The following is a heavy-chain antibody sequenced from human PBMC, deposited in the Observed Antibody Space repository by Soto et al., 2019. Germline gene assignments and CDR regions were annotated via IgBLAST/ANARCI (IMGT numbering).Heavy chain of an antibody. CDR2: ISSSGKTI. CDR3: ARDPEKYRCYDVGIDC. CDR1: GFTFSNYE. V-gene: IGHV3-48*03. Sequence: EVQLVESGGGLVQPGGSLRLSCAASGFTFSNYEMNWVRQAPGKGLEWVSYISSSGKTIYYADSVKGRFTISRDNAKNSLYLQMNSLRAEDAAVYSCARDPEKYRCYDVGIDCWGQGTLVTVSS. D-gene: IGHD5-12*01. J-gene: IGHJ4*02.